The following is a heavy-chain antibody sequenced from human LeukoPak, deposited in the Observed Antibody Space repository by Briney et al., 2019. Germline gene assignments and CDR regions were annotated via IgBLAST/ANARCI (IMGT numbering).Heavy chain of an antibody. D-gene: IGHD3-16*02. CDR1: GFSFSTYA. V-gene: IGHV3-23*01. CDR2: VNGNGGST. J-gene: IGHJ4*02. CDR3: AKSLYGGCDY. Sequence: GGSLRLSCAASGFSFSTYAMSWVRQAPGKGLEWVSGVNGNGGSTSYADSVKGRFTIFRDNSKNTVYLQMSSLRVEDTAVYYCAKSLYGGCDYWGQGTVVTVSS.